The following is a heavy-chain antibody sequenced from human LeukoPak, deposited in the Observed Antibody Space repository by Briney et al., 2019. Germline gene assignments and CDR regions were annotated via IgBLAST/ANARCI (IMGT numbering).Heavy chain of an antibody. CDR1: GGTFSSYA. J-gene: IGHJ5*02. CDR3: AREFENGDYLNWFDP. D-gene: IGHD4-17*01. V-gene: IGHV1-69*13. Sequence: SVKVSCKASGGTFSSYAISWVRQAPGQGLEWMGGIIPIFGTANYAQKFQGRVTITADESTSTAYMELSSLRSEDTAVYYCAREFENGDYLNWFDPWGQGTLVTVSS. CDR2: IIPIFGTA.